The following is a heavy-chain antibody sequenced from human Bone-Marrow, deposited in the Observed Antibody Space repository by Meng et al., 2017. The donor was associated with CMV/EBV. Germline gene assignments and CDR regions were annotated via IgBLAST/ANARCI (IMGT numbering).Heavy chain of an antibody. Sequence: GESLKISCAASGFTFDDYGMSWVRQAPGKGLEWVSGINWNGGSTGYADSVKGRFTISRDNSKNMLYLQMNSLRPEDTAVYYCARDGGKISYSSSSGDYYYYYGMDVWGQGTTVTVSS. CDR1: GFTFDDYG. CDR2: INWNGGST. J-gene: IGHJ6*02. V-gene: IGHV3-20*04. D-gene: IGHD6-6*01. CDR3: ARDGGKISYSSSSGDYYYYYGMDV.